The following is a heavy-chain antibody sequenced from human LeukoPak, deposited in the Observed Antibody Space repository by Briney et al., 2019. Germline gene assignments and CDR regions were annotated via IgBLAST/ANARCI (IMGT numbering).Heavy chain of an antibody. CDR2: ISYSGGST. D-gene: IGHD5-18*01. CDR1: GLTFSSYA. V-gene: IGHV3-23*01. J-gene: IGHJ4*02. CDR3: AKDSPRGYSYGLIDY. Sequence: GSLRLSCAASGLTFSSYAMSWVRQAPGKGLEWVSAISYSGGSTYYADSVKGRFTISRDNSKNTLYLQMNSLRAEDTAVYYCAKDSPRGYSYGLIDYWGQGTLVTVSS.